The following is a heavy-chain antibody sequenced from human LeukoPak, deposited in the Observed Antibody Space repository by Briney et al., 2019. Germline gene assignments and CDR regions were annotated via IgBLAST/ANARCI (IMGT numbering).Heavy chain of an antibody. V-gene: IGHV1-2*02. Sequence: ASVKVSCKASGYTFTGYYMHWVRQAPGQGLEWMGWINPKSGGTEYAQKFQGRVTMTRDTSINTAYMELTRLRSDDTAVYYCVRSIREIAVASFDYWGQGTLVTVSS. CDR2: INPKSGGT. CDR3: VRSIREIAVASFDY. D-gene: IGHD6-19*01. CDR1: GYTFTGYY. J-gene: IGHJ4*02.